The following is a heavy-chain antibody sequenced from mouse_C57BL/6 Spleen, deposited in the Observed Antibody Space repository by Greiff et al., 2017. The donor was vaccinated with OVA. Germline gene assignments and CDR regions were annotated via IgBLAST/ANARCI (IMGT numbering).Heavy chain of an antibody. CDR1: GYTFTSYW. CDR2: IDPSDSYT. Sequence: QVQLKQPGAELVMPGASVKLSCKASGYTFTSYWMHWVKQRPGQGLEWIGEIDPSDSYTNYNQKFKGKSTLTVDKSSSTAYMQLSSLTSEDSAVYYCARGYYGSSPNPFDYWGQGTTLTVSS. CDR3: ARGYYGSSPNPFDY. V-gene: IGHV1-69*01. D-gene: IGHD1-1*01. J-gene: IGHJ2*01.